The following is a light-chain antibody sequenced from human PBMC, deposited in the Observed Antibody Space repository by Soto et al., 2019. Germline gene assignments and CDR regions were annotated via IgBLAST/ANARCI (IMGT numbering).Light chain of an antibody. CDR2: GAS. V-gene: IGKV3-20*01. J-gene: IGKJ1*01. Sequence: EIVLTQSPGTLSLSPGERATLSCRSSQSVSSTYLAWYQQKPGQSPRLRIYGASSRSTGIPDRFSGRRSETDFTLTINRLEPEDLAVYICQQYGSSPRWTVGRGTKVES. CDR1: QSVSSTY. CDR3: QQYGSSPRWT.